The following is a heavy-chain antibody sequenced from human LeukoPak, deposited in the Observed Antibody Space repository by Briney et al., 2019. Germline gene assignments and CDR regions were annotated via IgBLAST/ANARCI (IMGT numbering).Heavy chain of an antibody. CDR1: GFTFSTYG. Sequence: PGGSLRLSCAAAGFTFSTYGTGSARQAPGGGLGWVAVIGYDGSNKYYADSVKGRFTISKDNSKNTLYLQMSSLRAEDTAVYYCARDRIAVAGTENWFDPWGQGTLVTVSS. CDR2: IGYDGSNK. V-gene: IGHV3-33*01. J-gene: IGHJ5*02. CDR3: ARDRIAVAGTENWFDP. D-gene: IGHD6-19*01.